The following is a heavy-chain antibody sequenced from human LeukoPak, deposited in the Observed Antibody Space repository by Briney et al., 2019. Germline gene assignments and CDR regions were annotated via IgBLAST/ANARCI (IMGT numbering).Heavy chain of an antibody. Sequence: PSETLSLTCTVSGGSISTYYWNWIRQPPGKGLEWIGCIYYSGSTNYNPSLKSRVTISVDTSKNQFSLKLSSVTAADTAVYYCARGLGGYNSTYYFDYWGQGTLVAVSS. CDR3: ARGLGGYNSTYYFDY. CDR1: GGSISTYY. D-gene: IGHD5-18*01. J-gene: IGHJ4*02. CDR2: IYYSGST. V-gene: IGHV4-59*01.